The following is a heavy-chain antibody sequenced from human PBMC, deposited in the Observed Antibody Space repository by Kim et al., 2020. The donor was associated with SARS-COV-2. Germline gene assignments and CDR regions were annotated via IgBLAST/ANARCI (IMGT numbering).Heavy chain of an antibody. V-gene: IGHV7-4-1*02. CDR3: ARAQYSSSWYLGTCVDY. Sequence: ASVKVSCKASGYTFTSYAMNWVRQAPGQGLEWMGWINTNTGNPTYAQGFTGRFVFSLDTSVSTAYLQISSLKAEDTAVYYCARAQYSSSWYLGTCVDYWGQGTLVTVSS. CDR2: INTNTGNP. D-gene: IGHD6-13*01. CDR1: GYTFTSYA. J-gene: IGHJ4*02.